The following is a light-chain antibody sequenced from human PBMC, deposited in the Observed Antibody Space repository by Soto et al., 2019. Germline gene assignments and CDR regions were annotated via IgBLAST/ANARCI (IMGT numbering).Light chain of an antibody. CDR1: SGSVSTSYY. J-gene: IGLJ3*02. V-gene: IGLV8-61*01. CDR3: VLYMGRGPPWV. CDR2: STN. Sequence: QTVVTQEPSFSVSPGRTVTLTCGLSSGSVSTSYYPSWYQQTPGQAPRTLIYSTNTRSSGVPDRFSGSILGNKAALTITGAQADDESDYYCVLYMGRGPPWVFGGGTKLTVL.